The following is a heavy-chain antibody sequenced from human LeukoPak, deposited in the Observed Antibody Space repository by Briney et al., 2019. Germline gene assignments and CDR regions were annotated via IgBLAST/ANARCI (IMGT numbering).Heavy chain of an antibody. CDR3: ARTVVAAKTYYFDY. Sequence: GGSLRLSCVVSGFTVSSNYMTWVCQAPGKGLEWVSVLYPGGTTYFADSVKGRFTISRDNSKNTLYLQMNSLRPEDTALYYCARTVVAAKTYYFDYWGRGTLVTVSS. V-gene: IGHV3-53*01. CDR2: LYPGGTT. D-gene: IGHD2-15*01. CDR1: GFTVSSNY. J-gene: IGHJ4*02.